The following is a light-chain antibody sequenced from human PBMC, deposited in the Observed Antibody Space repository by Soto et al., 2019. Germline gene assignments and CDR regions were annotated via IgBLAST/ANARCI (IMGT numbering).Light chain of an antibody. CDR1: QNVHSN. Sequence: EIVMTQSPATLSVSPGERATLSCRASQNVHSNLAWYQQKPGQAPRLLIYGASTRATAIPARFSGSESGTEFTLTISSLQSEDFAVYYCQQYNNWPLAFGGGTRVEIK. CDR2: GAS. CDR3: QQYNNWPLA. V-gene: IGKV3-15*01. J-gene: IGKJ4*01.